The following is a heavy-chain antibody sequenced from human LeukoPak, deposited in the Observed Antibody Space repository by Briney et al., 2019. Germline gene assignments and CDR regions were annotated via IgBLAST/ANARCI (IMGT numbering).Heavy chain of an antibody. CDR1: GYTFTSYG. J-gene: IGHJ6*02. Sequence: GASVKVSFKASGYTFTSYGISWVRQAPGQGLEWMGWISAYNGNTNYAQKLQGRVTMTTDTSTSTAYMELRSLRSDDTAVYYCASVAVAGTYYYGMDVWGQGTTVTVSS. CDR2: ISAYNGNT. D-gene: IGHD6-19*01. V-gene: IGHV1-18*01. CDR3: ASVAVAGTYYYGMDV.